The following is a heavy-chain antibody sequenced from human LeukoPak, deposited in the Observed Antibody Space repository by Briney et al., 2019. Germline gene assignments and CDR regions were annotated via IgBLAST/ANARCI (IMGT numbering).Heavy chain of an antibody. CDR3: TTVPDYSSSWNAEYFQH. CDR2: IKSKTDGGTT. CDR1: GFTFTNAW. D-gene: IGHD6-13*01. J-gene: IGHJ1*01. Sequence: PGGSLRLSSAASGFTFTNAWMSWVRQAPGKGLEWVGRIKSKTDGGTTDYAAPVKGRFTISRDDSRNTLYLQMNSLKIEDTAVYYCTTVPDYSSSWNAEYFQHWGQGTLVTVSS. V-gene: IGHV3-15*01.